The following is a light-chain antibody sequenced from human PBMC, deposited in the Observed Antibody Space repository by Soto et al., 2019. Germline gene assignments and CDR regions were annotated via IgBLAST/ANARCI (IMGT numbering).Light chain of an antibody. Sequence: QSALAQPASVSGSPGQSITISCTGTSSDVGAYNYVSWYHQHHPGKAPELIIYDVTDRPSGVSTRFSGSKSGNTASLTSSVLQAEDDGDYYCSSYTTIKTVIFGGGTKLTVL. V-gene: IGLV2-14*01. CDR2: DVT. J-gene: IGLJ2*01. CDR3: SSYTTIKTVI. CDR1: SSDVGAYNY.